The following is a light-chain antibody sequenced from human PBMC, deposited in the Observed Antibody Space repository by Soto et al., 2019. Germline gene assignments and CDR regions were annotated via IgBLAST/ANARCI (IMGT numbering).Light chain of an antibody. CDR2: CAS. CDR3: QQYGSSPRT. Sequence: IVLTQSPGTLSLSPGERATLSCRASQSASSSFVAWYQQKVGQAPRLLIYCASSRATGIPDRFSGSGSGTDFTLTISRLEPEDFAVYYCQQYGSSPRTFGQGTRLEIK. V-gene: IGKV3-20*01. J-gene: IGKJ5*01. CDR1: QSASSSF.